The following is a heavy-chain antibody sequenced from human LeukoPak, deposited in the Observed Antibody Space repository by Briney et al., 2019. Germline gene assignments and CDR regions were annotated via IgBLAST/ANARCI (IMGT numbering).Heavy chain of an antibody. Sequence: GGSLRLSCAASGFTFSGYDMSWVRQAPGKGLEWVSYTSSSSSTIYYADSVKSRFTISRDNAKNSLYLQMNSLRAEATAVYYCARLRYYGMDVWGQGTTVTVSS. V-gene: IGHV3-48*04. J-gene: IGHJ6*02. CDR3: ARLRYYGMDV. CDR1: GFTFSGYD. CDR2: TSSSSSTI.